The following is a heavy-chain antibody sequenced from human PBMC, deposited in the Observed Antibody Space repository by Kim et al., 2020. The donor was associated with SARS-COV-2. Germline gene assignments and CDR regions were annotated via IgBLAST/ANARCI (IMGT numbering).Heavy chain of an antibody. J-gene: IGHJ5*02. Sequence: GGSLRLSCAASGFTFSSYAMSWVRQAPGKGLEWVSAISGSGGSTYYADSVKGRFTISRDNSKNTLYLQMNSLRAEDTAVYYCAKDPRAAGTWDWFDPWGQGTLVTVSS. CDR3: AKDPRAAGTWDWFDP. CDR2: ISGSGGST. D-gene: IGHD6-13*01. CDR1: GFTFSSYA. V-gene: IGHV3-23*01.